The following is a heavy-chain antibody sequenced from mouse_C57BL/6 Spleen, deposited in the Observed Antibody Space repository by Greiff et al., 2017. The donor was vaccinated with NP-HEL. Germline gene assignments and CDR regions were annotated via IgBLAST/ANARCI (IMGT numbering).Heavy chain of an antibody. CDR3: ARGDTTVFDY. J-gene: IGHJ2*01. D-gene: IGHD1-1*01. CDR2: ISDGGSYT. CDR1: GFTFSSYA. V-gene: IGHV5-4*03. Sequence: EVKLVESGGGLVKPGGSLKLSCAASGFTFSSYAMSWVRQTPEKRLEWVATISDGGSYTYYPDNVKGRFTISRDNAKNNLYLQMSHLKSEDTAMYYCARGDTTVFDYWGQGTTLTVSS.